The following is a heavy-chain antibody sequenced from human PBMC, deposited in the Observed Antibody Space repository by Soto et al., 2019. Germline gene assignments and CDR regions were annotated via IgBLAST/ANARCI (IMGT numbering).Heavy chain of an antibody. Sequence: PGGSLRLSCGASGSTFEDYAVSWVRQAPGKGLEWVSGVSASGGDTYYADSVRGRFTISRDNSKNTLYLQMNSLRAEDTAIYYCAKRPRALLTFDYWGQGTLVTVSS. J-gene: IGHJ4*02. CDR1: GSTFEDYA. V-gene: IGHV3-23*01. CDR2: VSASGGDT. D-gene: IGHD1-26*01. CDR3: AKRPRALLTFDY.